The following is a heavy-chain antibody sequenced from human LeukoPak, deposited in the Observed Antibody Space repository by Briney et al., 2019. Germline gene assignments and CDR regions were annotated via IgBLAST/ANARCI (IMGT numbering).Heavy chain of an antibody. CDR1: GDSISGSSYY. CDR2: IYYSGTT. J-gene: IGHJ3*02. V-gene: IGHV4-39*07. D-gene: IGHD3-3*01. CDR3: ARAYDFWAMGAFDI. Sequence: SETLSLTCTVSGDSISGSSYYWGWIRQPPGKGLEWIGNIYYSGTTYYNPSLKSRVTISVDTSKNQFSLKLSSVTAADTAVYYCARAYDFWAMGAFDIWGQGTMVTVSS.